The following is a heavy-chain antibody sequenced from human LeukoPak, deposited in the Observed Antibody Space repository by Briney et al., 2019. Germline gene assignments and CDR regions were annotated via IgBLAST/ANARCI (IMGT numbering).Heavy chain of an antibody. CDR2: ISYDGSNK. Sequence: PGGSLRLSCAASGFTFSSYGMHWVRQAPGKGLEWVAVISYDGSNKYYADSVKGRFTISRDNAKNTVYLQMNSLRAEDTAVYYCAKWDFGWGQGALVTVSS. CDR3: AKWDFG. J-gene: IGHJ4*02. D-gene: IGHD1-26*01. CDR1: GFTFSSYG. V-gene: IGHV3-30*18.